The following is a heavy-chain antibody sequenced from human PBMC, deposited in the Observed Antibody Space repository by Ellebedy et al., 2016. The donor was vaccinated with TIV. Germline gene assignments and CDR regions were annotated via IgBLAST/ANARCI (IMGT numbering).Heavy chain of an antibody. CDR3: AKLGFDILTGSGGMDV. J-gene: IGHJ6*02. Sequence: GESLKISCAASGFTFSNYAMSWVRRSPGKELDWVSLISGNGEYTYYADSVKGRLTISRDNSMDTLYLQMNSLGVGDTAVYYCAKLGFDILTGSGGMDVWGQGTTVTVSS. V-gene: IGHV3-23*01. D-gene: IGHD3-9*01. CDR2: ISGNGEYT. CDR1: GFTFSNYA.